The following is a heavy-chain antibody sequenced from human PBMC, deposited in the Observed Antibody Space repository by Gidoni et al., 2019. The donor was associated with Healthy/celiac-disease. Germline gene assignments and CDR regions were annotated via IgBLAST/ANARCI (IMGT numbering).Heavy chain of an antibody. CDR1: GFTFSSYW. CDR2: INSDGSST. CDR3: ARVLEDIVVVPAAPHYYYYGMDV. J-gene: IGHJ6*02. D-gene: IGHD2-2*01. V-gene: IGHV3-74*01. Sequence: EVQLVESGGGLVQPGGSLRLSCAASGFTFSSYWMHWVRQAPGKGLVWVSRINSDGSSTSYADSVKGRFTISRDNDKNTLYLQMNSLRAEDTAVYYCARVLEDIVVVPAAPHYYYYGMDVWGQGTTVTVSS.